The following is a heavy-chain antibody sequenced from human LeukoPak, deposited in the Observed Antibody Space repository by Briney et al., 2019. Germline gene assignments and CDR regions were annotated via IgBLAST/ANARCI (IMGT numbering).Heavy chain of an antibody. CDR1: GGSISNYY. Sequence: PSETLSLTCTVSGGSISNYYWSWIRQPPGKGLEWIGYIYYSGSTNYNPSLKSRVTISVDTSKNQVSLKLGSVTAADTAVYYCARSSYYYDSSGYAFDYWGQGTLVTVSS. CDR3: ARSSYYYDSSGYAFDY. V-gene: IGHV4-59*08. D-gene: IGHD3-22*01. CDR2: IYYSGST. J-gene: IGHJ4*02.